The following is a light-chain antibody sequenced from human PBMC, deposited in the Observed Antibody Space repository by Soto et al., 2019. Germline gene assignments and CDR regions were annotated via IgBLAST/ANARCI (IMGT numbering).Light chain of an antibody. Sequence: EVVLTQSPGTLSLSPGERATLSCRASQSVSNNYFAWYQQKPGQAPRLLIFGSSDRATRIPDRFSGSGSGTDFTLTISRLEPEDFAVYYCQQYGSSPPYTFGQGTKLEIK. V-gene: IGKV3-20*01. CDR3: QQYGSSPPYT. J-gene: IGKJ2*01. CDR2: GSS. CDR1: QSVSNNY.